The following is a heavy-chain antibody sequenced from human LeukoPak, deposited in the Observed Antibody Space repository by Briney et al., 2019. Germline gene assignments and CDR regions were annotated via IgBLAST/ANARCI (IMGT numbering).Heavy chain of an antibody. Sequence: PGGSLRLFCAASGFTFGSSGMHWVRQAPGKGPEWVAVIWYDGSNKYYAHSVKGRFTISRDNSKNTLYLQMNSLRAEDTALYYCARDPSAGGGNYLENWGQGTLVTVSS. D-gene: IGHD4-23*01. V-gene: IGHV3-33*01. CDR2: IWYDGSNK. J-gene: IGHJ4*02. CDR1: GFTFGSSG. CDR3: ARDPSAGGGNYLEN.